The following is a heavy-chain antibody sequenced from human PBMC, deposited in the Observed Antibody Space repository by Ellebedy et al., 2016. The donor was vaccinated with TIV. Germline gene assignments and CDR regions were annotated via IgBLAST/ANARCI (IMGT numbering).Heavy chain of an antibody. Sequence: GSLRLXCTISGGSISDFYWAWIRQPPGQGLEWIGSIFYTGTANYNPSLKSRLTMSVGSSKKDFSLKLTSVTAADTAVYFCARGSSGWFSPWDYWGQGTLATVSA. CDR1: GGSISDFY. V-gene: IGHV4-59*01. J-gene: IGHJ4*02. CDR3: ARGSSGWFSPWDY. D-gene: IGHD6-19*01. CDR2: IFYTGTA.